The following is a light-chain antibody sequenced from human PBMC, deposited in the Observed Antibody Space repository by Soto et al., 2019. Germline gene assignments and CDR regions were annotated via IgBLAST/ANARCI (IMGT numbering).Light chain of an antibody. CDR2: DVN. Sequence: QSVLTQPRSVSGSPGQSVAISCTGTSSNFVGDKYVAWYQKHSGKAPRLVIFDVNKRPSGVSNRFSGSKSGNTASLTISGLQAEDEADYYCSSSTSRTTFVFGTGTKVTVL. V-gene: IGLV2-11*01. CDR1: SSNFVGDKY. J-gene: IGLJ1*01. CDR3: SSSTSRTTFV.